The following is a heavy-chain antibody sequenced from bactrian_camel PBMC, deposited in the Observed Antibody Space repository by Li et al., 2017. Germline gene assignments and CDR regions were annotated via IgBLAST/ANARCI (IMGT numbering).Heavy chain of an antibody. Sequence: HVQLVESGGGSVQAGGSLRLACAASGYTYNNHCMGWYRQAPGKQREGVATIAQGRGSAVYADSVRGRFTISRDNAKNTVYLQMDSLRPEDTAMYYCAAMTPETVAPDRVPGFGFLEGRGTQVTVS. J-gene: IGHJ4*01. D-gene: IGHD5*01. CDR2: IAQGRGSA. V-gene: IGHV3S53*01. CDR1: GYTYNNHC.